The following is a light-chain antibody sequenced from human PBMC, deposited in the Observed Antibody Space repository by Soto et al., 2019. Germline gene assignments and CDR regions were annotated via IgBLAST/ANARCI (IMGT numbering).Light chain of an antibody. Sequence: QSVLTQPASVSGSPGQSITISCTGTSSAVGGYNSVSWYQQHPGKAPKLVIYDVGNRPSGVSDRFSGSKSGNTASLTISGLQAEYEAEYYCSSYKSSCTYGFGAVTKVTDL. J-gene: IGLJ1*01. CDR2: DVG. V-gene: IGLV2-14*01. CDR1: SSAVGGYNS. CDR3: SSYKSSCTYG.